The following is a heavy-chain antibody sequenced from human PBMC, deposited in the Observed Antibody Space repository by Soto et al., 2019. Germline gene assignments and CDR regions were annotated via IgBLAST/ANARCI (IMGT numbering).Heavy chain of an antibody. CDR3: ARGGYIVVVVPDAFDI. D-gene: IGHD2-15*01. CDR1: GGSFSGYY. V-gene: IGHV4-34*01. J-gene: IGHJ3*02. CDR2: INHSGST. Sequence: PSETLSLTCAVYGGSFSGYYWSWIRQPPGKGLEWIGEINHSGSTNYNPSLKSRVTISVDTSKNQFSLKLSSVTAADTAVYYCARGGYIVVVVPDAFDIWGQGTMVTVSS.